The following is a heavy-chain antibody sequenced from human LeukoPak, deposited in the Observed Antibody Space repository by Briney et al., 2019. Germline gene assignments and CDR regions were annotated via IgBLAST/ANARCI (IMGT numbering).Heavy chain of an antibody. CDR3: ARKAGGYSYGPLDY. CDR2: INSDGSST. D-gene: IGHD5-18*01. V-gene: IGHV3-74*01. CDR1: GFTFNSYC. Sequence: GGSLRLSCAASGFTFNSYCMHWVRQAPGKGLVWVSRINSDGSSTSYADSVKGRFTISRDNAKNTLYLQMNSLRAEDTAVYYCARKAGGYSYGPLDYWGQGTLVTVSS. J-gene: IGHJ4*02.